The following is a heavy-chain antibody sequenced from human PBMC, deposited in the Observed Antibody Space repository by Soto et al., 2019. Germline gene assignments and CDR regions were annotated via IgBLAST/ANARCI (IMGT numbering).Heavy chain of an antibody. J-gene: IGHJ4*02. V-gene: IGHV4-61*01. CDR1: GGCVSSGSYY. CDR3: ARGTNTYYDFWSGEL. CDR2: IYYSGST. D-gene: IGHD3-3*01. Sequence: SETLSLTCTVSGGCVSSGSYYWSWIRQPPGKGLEWIGYIYYSGSTNYNPSLKSRVTISVDTSKNQFSLKLSSVTAADTAVYYCARGTNTYYDFWSGELWGQGTLVTVSS.